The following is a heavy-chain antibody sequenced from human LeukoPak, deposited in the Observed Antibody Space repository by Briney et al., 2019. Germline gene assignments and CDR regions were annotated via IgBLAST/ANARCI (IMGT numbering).Heavy chain of an antibody. J-gene: IGHJ4*02. V-gene: IGHV3-23*01. CDR2: ISSTGDIT. CDR3: AKDLGYCSSTSCLGSEFDY. Sequence: PGGSLRLSCAASAFTFSTYAMAWVRQAPEKGLEWVSSISSTGDITYFADSVQGRFTISRDNSKNTLYLHMNSLRAEDTAVYYCAKDLGYCSSTSCLGSEFDYWGQGTLVTVSS. CDR1: AFTFSTYA. D-gene: IGHD2-2*01.